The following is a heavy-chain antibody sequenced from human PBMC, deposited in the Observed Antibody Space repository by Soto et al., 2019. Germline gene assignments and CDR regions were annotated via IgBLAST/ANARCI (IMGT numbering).Heavy chain of an antibody. V-gene: IGHV3-48*03. J-gene: IGHJ4*02. CDR1: GFTFSSYE. CDR3: ARESEDLTSNFDY. CDR2: ISTSGDIA. Sequence: PGGSLRLSCSASGFTFSSYEMNWVRQAPGKGLEWVSFISTSGDIAYYADSVKGRFTISRDNARNSLFLEMNSLRAEDTAVYYCARESEDLTSNFDYWGQGTLVTVSS.